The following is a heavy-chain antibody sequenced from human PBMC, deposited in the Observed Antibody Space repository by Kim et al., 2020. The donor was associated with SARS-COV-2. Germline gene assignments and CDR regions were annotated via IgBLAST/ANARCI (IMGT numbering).Heavy chain of an antibody. Sequence: VKGRFTISRENAKNSLYLQMNSLRAGDTAVYYCARVMDIAVAGTVEAYDYWGQGTLVTVSS. D-gene: IGHD6-19*01. V-gene: IGHV3-13*01. CDR3: ARVMDIAVAGTVEAYDY. J-gene: IGHJ4*02.